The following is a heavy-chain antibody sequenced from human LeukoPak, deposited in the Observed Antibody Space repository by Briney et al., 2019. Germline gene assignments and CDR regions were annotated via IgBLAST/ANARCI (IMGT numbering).Heavy chain of an antibody. CDR3: GKHDSSSDY. Sequence: GGSLRLSCVASGFIFSSYGMHWVRQAPGKGLEGVAFTRSDGSDKYYTGSVKGRFTISRDNSKNTLYLQMNSLRAEDTAVYYCGKHDSSSDYWGPGRLVTVSS. CDR2: TRSDGSDK. D-gene: IGHD3-22*01. CDR1: GFIFSSYG. J-gene: IGHJ4*02. V-gene: IGHV3-30*02.